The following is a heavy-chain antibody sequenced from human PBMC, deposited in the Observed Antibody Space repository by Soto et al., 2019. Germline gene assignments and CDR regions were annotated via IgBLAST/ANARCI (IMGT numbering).Heavy chain of an antibody. CDR3: AKDLGVATKRPRYYFDY. D-gene: IGHD5-12*01. J-gene: IGHJ4*02. Sequence: PGGSLRLSCAASGFTFSSYGMHWVRQAPGKGLEWVAVISYDGSNKYYADSVKGRFTISRDNSKNTLYLQMNSLRAEDTAVYYCAKDLGVATKRPRYYFDYWGQGTLVTVSS. CDR1: GFTFSSYG. CDR2: ISYDGSNK. V-gene: IGHV3-30*18.